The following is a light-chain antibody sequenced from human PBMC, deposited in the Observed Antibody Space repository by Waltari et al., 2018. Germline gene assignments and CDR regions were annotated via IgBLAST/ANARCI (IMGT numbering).Light chain of an antibody. CDR1: PSVSSSY. J-gene: IGKJ2*01. V-gene: IGKV3-20*01. Sequence: EIVLTQSPGTLSLSPGERATLSCRASPSVSSSYLAWYQQKPGQAPRLLIYGASSRATGIPDRFSGSGSGTDFTLTISRLEPEDVAVYYCQQYCSSPYTFGQGTKLEIK. CDR3: QQYCSSPYT. CDR2: GAS.